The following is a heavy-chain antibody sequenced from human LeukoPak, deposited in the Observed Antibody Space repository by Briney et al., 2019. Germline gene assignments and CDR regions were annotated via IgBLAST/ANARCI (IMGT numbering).Heavy chain of an antibody. J-gene: IGHJ4*02. CDR1: GGSISSSSYY. D-gene: IGHD2-15*01. CDR3: AGGGVVVVAATAYDY. V-gene: IGHV4-39*01. Sequence: PSETLSLTCTVSGGSISSSSYYWGWIRQPPGKGLEWIGSIYYSGSTCYNPSLKSRVTISVDTSKNQFSLKLSSVTAADTAVYYCAGGGVVVVAATAYDYWGQGTLVTVSS. CDR2: IYYSGST.